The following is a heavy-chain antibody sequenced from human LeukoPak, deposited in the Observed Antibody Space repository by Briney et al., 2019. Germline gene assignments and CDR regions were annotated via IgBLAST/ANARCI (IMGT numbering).Heavy chain of an antibody. V-gene: IGHV4-34*01. CDR3: ARVDYDFWSYGMDV. J-gene: IGHJ6*02. Sequence: SETLSLTCTVSGGSISSYYWSWIRQPPGKGLEWIGEINHSGSTNYNPSLKSRVTISVDTSKNQFSLKLSSVTAADTAVYYCARVDYDFWSYGMDVWGQGTTVTVSS. D-gene: IGHD3-3*01. CDR1: GGSISSYY. CDR2: INHSGST.